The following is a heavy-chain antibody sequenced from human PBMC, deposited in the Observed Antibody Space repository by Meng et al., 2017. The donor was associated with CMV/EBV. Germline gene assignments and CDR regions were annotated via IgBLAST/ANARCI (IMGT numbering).Heavy chain of an antibody. V-gene: IGHV1-2*02. D-gene: IGHD1-26*01. CDR1: GYTFTGYY. Sequence: QGQLWQSGAEVKKPGASVKVSCKASGYTFTGYYMHWVRQAPGQGLEWMGWINPNSGGTNYAQKFQGRVTMTRDTSISTAYMELSRLRSDDTAVYYCARTPSYSGSQRPFDYWGQGTLVTVSS. CDR2: INPNSGGT. CDR3: ARTPSYSGSQRPFDY. J-gene: IGHJ4*02.